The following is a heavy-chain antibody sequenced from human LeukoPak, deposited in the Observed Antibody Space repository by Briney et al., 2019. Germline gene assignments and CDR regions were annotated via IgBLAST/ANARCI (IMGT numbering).Heavy chain of an antibody. CDR2: ISSNGGST. D-gene: IGHD2-2*01. Sequence: GGSLRLSCSASGFTLSRYGMHWVRQSPGKGLEYVSGISSNGGSTNYADSVKGRFTISRDSSKNTLHLQMSSLRAEDTAVYYCVKGYCSSISCSLIDYGGQGTLVTVSS. V-gene: IGHV3-64D*06. J-gene: IGHJ4*02. CDR1: GFTLSRYG. CDR3: VKGYCSSISCSLIDY.